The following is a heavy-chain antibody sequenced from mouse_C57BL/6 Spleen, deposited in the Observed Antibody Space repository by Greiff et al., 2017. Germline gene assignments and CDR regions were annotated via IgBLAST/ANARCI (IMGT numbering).Heavy chain of an antibody. Sequence: VQLQQPGAELVKPGASVKLSCKASGYTFTSYWMHWVKQRPGQGLEWIGMIHPNSGSTNYNEKFKSKDTLTVDKSSSTAYMQLSSLTSEDSAVYYCARDRDYEGAMDYWGQGTSVTVSS. CDR1: GYTFTSYW. D-gene: IGHD1-1*01. V-gene: IGHV1-64*01. CDR3: ARDRDYEGAMDY. CDR2: IHPNSGST. J-gene: IGHJ4*01.